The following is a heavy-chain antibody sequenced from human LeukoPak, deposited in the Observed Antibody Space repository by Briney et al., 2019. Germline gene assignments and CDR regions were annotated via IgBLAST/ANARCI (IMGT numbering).Heavy chain of an antibody. V-gene: IGHV3-11*04. CDR3: ARTIIAAADYFDY. CDR2: ISSSGSTI. J-gene: IGHJ4*02. CDR1: GFTFSNAY. D-gene: IGHD6-13*01. Sequence: GGSLRLSCAAPGFTFSNAYMTWVRQAPGKGLEWVSYISSSGSTIYYADSVKGRFTISRDNAKNSLYLQMNSLRAEDTAVYYCARTIIAAADYFDYWGQGTLVTVSS.